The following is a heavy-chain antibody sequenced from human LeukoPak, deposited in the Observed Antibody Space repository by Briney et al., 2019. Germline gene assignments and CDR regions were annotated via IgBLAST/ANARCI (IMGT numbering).Heavy chain of an antibody. J-gene: IGHJ4*02. V-gene: IGHV3-21*01. CDR3: ATPPSTTGY. Sequence: GGSLRLSCAASGFTFSSYIMNWVRQAPGQGLEWVSSISSGSGYIYYADSVKGRFTISRDNAKNSLYLQMHSLRAEDTAVYYCATPPSTTGYWGQGTLVTVSS. CDR2: ISSGSGYI. D-gene: IGHD4-17*01. CDR1: GFTFSSYI.